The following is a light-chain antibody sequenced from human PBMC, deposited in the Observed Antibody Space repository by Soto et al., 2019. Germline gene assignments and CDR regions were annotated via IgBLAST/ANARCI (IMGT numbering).Light chain of an antibody. J-gene: IGLJ3*02. CDR3: QVWDSGSEHVV. Sequence: SYELTQPPSVSVAPGKTARITCGGNNVGSKSVHWYQQKPGQAPVLVIYSDSDRPSAIPERFSGSNSGNTATLTINRVEAGDEADYYCQVWDSGSEHVVFGGGTKVTVL. CDR2: SDS. CDR1: NVGSKS. V-gene: IGLV3-21*04.